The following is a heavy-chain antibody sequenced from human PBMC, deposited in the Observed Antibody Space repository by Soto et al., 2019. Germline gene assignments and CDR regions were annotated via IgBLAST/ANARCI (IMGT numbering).Heavy chain of an antibody. V-gene: IGHV4-61*01. Sequence: SETLSLTCTVSGGSVSSGSYYWSWIRQPPGKGLEWIGYIYYSGSTNYNPSLKSRVTISVDTSKNQFSLKLSSVTAADTAVYYCARYLKGELLPSYFDYWGQGTLVTVSS. CDR2: IYYSGST. J-gene: IGHJ4*02. CDR3: ARYLKGELLPSYFDY. CDR1: GGSVSSGSYY. D-gene: IGHD1-26*01.